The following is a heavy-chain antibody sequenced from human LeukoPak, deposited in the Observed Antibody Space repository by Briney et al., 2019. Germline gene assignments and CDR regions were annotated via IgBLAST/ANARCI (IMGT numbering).Heavy chain of an antibody. CDR2: IKQHGSEI. J-gene: IGHJ4*02. V-gene: IGHV3-7*01. Sequence: GGSLRLSCAASGFTFSTSWMNWVRRAPGKGLEWVALIKQHGSEIYHADSVKGRFTISRDDAANSLYLQMYSLRVEDTAVYYCATDRGAYWGQGTLVTVSS. CDR1: GFTFSTSW. CDR3: ATDRGAY. D-gene: IGHD3-10*01.